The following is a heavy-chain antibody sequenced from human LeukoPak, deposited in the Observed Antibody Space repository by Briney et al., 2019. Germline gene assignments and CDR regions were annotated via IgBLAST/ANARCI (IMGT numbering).Heavy chain of an antibody. CDR3: ARVVSCSSTSCYRGYYYYYMDV. D-gene: IGHD2-2*02. J-gene: IGHJ6*03. CDR2: ISYDGSNK. CDR1: GFTFSSYA. V-gene: IGHV3-30-3*01. Sequence: GGSLRLSCAASGFTFSSYAMHWVRQVPGKGLEWVAVISYDGSNKYYADSVKGRFTISRDNSKNTLYLQMNSLRAEDTAVYYCARVVSCSSTSCYRGYYYYYMDVWGKGTTVTVSS.